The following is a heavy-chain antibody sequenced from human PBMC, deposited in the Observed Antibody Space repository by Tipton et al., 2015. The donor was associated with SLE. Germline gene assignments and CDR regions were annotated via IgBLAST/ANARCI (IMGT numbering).Heavy chain of an antibody. Sequence: SLRLSCAASGFTFSSYWMSWVRQAPGKGLEWVANIKQDGSEKYYVDSVKGRFTISRDNAKNSLYLQMNSLRAEDTAVYYCARAHYDFRSYNLGFWGQGALVTVSS. J-gene: IGHJ4*02. V-gene: IGHV3-7*01. CDR3: ARAHYDFRSYNLGF. D-gene: IGHD3-3*01. CDR1: GFTFSSYW. CDR2: IKQDGSEK.